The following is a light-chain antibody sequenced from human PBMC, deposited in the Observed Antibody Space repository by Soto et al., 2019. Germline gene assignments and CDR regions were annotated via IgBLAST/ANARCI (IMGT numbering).Light chain of an antibody. Sequence: AIQLTQSPSSLSASVGDRVTITCRASQGISSALAWYQQKPGKAPKLLIYDASSLESGVPSRFSGSGSGTEFTLTISSLQPEDFAAYYCQQFNSYPLTFGPRTKLEIK. J-gene: IGKJ2*01. CDR3: QQFNSYPLT. V-gene: IGKV1-13*02. CDR1: QGISSA. CDR2: DAS.